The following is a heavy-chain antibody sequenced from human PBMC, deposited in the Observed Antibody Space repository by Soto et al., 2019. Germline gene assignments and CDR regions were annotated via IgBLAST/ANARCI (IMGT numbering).Heavy chain of an antibody. CDR3: TTVEIHSSTNYYFDY. Sequence: GGSLRLSCAASGFTFSNAWMNWVRQAPGKGLEWVGRIKSKTDGGTTDYAAPVKGRFTISRDDSKNTLYLQMNSLKTEDTAVYYCTTVEIHSSTNYYFDYWGQGTLVTVSS. D-gene: IGHD2-2*01. CDR1: GFTFSNAW. V-gene: IGHV3-15*07. J-gene: IGHJ4*02. CDR2: IKSKTDGGTT.